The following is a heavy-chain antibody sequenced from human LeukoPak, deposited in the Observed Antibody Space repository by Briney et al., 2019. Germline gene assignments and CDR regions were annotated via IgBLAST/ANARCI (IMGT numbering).Heavy chain of an antibody. CDR2: INAGNGNT. CDR3: ARETAAALDY. V-gene: IGHV1-3*01. Sequence: EASVTVSCKASGYTLTSYAMHWVRQAPGQRLEWMGWINAGNGNTKYSKKFQGRVTITRDTSASTAYMELSSLRSEDTAVYYCARETAAALDYWGQGTLVTVSS. J-gene: IGHJ4*02. CDR1: GYTLTSYA. D-gene: IGHD6-13*01.